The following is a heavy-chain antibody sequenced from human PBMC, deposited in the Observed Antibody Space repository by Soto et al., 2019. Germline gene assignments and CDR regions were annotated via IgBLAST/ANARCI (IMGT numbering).Heavy chain of an antibody. J-gene: IGHJ3*02. CDR1: GGSIIRADHF. Sequence: IRSLACNVCGGSIIRADHFWSWVRQHPSGGLEWIGYMFHSGGTYINPSFSSRATISVATSKDQFSLRVTSVTAADTAVYYCARDGWELLVRVGSAFDIWGQGTMVT. D-gene: IGHD1-26*01. CDR3: ARDGWELLVRVGSAFDI. CDR2: MFHSGGT. V-gene: IGHV4-31*03.